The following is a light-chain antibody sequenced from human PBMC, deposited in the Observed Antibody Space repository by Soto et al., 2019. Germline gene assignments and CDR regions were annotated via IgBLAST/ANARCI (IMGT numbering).Light chain of an antibody. CDR3: QQALS. V-gene: IGKV3D-7*01. CDR2: GAS. Sequence: TVLTQSPATLSLSPGESATLSCRASQSVSRYYLSWYQQRPGQPPRLLIYGASTRATGIPARFSGSGSGADFTLTITSLQLEDFAVYYCQQALSFGGGTRVEIK. CDR1: QSVSRYY. J-gene: IGKJ4*01.